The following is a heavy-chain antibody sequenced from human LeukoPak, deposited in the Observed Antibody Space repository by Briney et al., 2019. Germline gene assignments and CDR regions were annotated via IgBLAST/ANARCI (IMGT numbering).Heavy chain of an antibody. CDR2: ISSSSSII. D-gene: IGHD3-10*01. CDR1: GFTFSSYS. CDR3: AREDRGGSGY. Sequence: GGSLRLSCAASGFTFSSYSMNWVRQAPGKGLEWLSYISSSSSIIYYADSVKGRFTISRDNAKNSLYLQTNSLRAEDTAVYYCAREDRGGSGYWGQGTLVTVSS. J-gene: IGHJ4*02. V-gene: IGHV3-48*01.